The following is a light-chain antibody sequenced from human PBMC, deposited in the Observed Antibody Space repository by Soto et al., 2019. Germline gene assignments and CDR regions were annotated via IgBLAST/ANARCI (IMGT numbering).Light chain of an antibody. CDR3: QQRSDWAGLT. V-gene: IGKV3-11*01. CDR1: QSVRSY. CDR2: DAS. Sequence: EIVLTQSPATLSLSPGERASLSCRASQSVRSYLAWYQQKPGQAPRLLIYDASNRATGIPARFSGSGSGTDFTLTISSLEPEDFAVYYCQQRSDWAGLTFDGGPKVEIK. J-gene: IGKJ4*01.